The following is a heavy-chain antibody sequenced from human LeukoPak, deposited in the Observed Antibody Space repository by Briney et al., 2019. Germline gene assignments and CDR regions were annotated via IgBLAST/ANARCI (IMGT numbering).Heavy chain of an antibody. D-gene: IGHD2-21*01. J-gene: IGHJ4*02. CDR3: AREAVAYCGGDCYKFDY. CDR1: GYSISSVYY. V-gene: IGHV4-38-2*02. Sequence: PSETLSLTCAVSGYSISSVYYWGWIRQHPRKGLEWIGSICHSGSTYYNPSVRTIVSISVDTSKNQFSLKLSSVTAAGTAVYYCAREAVAYCGGDCYKFDYWGQGTLVTVSS. CDR2: ICHSGST.